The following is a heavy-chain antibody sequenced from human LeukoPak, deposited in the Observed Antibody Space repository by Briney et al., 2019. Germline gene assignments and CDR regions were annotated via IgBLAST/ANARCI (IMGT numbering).Heavy chain of an antibody. Sequence: GESLKISCKGSGYSFTSYWIGWVRQMPGKGLEWMGIIYPGDSDTRYSPSFQGQVTISADKSISTAYLQWSSLKASDTAMYYCARRQLRVTMVRGVTSWFDPWGQGTLVTVSS. CDR2: IYPGDSDT. V-gene: IGHV5-51*01. CDR1: GYSFTSYW. CDR3: ARRQLRVTMVRGVTSWFDP. J-gene: IGHJ5*02. D-gene: IGHD3-10*01.